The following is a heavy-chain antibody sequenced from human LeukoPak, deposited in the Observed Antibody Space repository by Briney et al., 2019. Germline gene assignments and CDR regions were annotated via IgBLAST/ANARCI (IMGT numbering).Heavy chain of an antibody. CDR1: GFAVSSNH. CDR2: MKQDGSEK. V-gene: IGHV3-7*01. D-gene: IGHD7-27*01. J-gene: IGHJ4*02. Sequence: PGGSLRLSCAASGFAVSSNHMNWVRQAPGKGLEWLANMKQDGSEKYYVDSVKGRFTISRDNAKNSLYLQMHSLRAEDTAVYYCATSNWGSNYWGQGTLVTVSS. CDR3: ATSNWGSNY.